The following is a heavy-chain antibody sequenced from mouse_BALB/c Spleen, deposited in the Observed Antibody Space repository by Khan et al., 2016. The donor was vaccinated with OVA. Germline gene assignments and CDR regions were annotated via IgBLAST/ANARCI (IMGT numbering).Heavy chain of an antibody. CDR1: GFSLTSYC. CDR3: TKGPPDYYSMVG. CDR2: IWGDGST. V-gene: IGHV2-3*01. Sequence: QVQLKESGPGLVAPSQSLSISCTVSGFSLTSYCVSWVRQPPGKGLEWLGMIWGDGSTNYHSALISRLIISTDNSNCQVLQKRNRLQADETATYYGTKGPPDYYSMVGGGQGTSVTVS. J-gene: IGHJ4*01.